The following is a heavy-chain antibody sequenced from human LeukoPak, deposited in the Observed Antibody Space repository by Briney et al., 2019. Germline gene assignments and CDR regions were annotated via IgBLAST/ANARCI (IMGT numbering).Heavy chain of an antibody. CDR3: ARLGGATNSYYFDY. Sequence: PGESLQISCKGSGYSFTSYWIGWVRQMPGKGLEWMGIIYAGDSDIKYSPSFQGQVTISADKSISTAYLQWSSLKASDTAMYYCARLGGATNSYYFDYWGQGTLVTVSS. D-gene: IGHD1-26*01. V-gene: IGHV5-51*01. CDR1: GYSFTSYW. CDR2: IYAGDSDI. J-gene: IGHJ4*02.